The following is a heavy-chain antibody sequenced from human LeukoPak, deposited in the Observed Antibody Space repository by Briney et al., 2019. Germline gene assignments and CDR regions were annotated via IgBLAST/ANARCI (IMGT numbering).Heavy chain of an antibody. V-gene: IGHV3-21*01. D-gene: IGHD5-12*01. CDR3: ARDSGYYARRLFDY. Sequence: GGSLRLSCAASGFTFSSYSMNWVRQAPGKGLEWVSSISSSSSYIYYADSVKGRFTISRDNAKNSLYLQMNSLRAEDTAVYYCARDSGYYARRLFDYWGQGTLVTVSS. J-gene: IGHJ4*02. CDR2: ISSSSSYI. CDR1: GFTFSSYS.